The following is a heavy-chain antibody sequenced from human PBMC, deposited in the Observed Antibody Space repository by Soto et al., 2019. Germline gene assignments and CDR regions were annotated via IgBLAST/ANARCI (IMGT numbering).Heavy chain of an antibody. J-gene: IGHJ6*02. CDR3: ARDRDIVDKIKYTGFYYGMDV. CDR2: IIPIFGTA. D-gene: IGHD5-12*01. CDR1: GGTFSSYA. V-gene: IGHV1-69*06. Sequence: SVKVSCKASGGTFSSYAISWVRQAPGQGLEWMGGIIPIFGTANYAQKFQGRVTITADKSTSTAYMELSSLRSEDTAVYYCARDRDIVDKIKYTGFYYGMDVWGQGTTVTVSS.